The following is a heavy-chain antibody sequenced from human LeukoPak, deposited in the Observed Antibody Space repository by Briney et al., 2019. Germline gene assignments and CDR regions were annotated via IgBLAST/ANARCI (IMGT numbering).Heavy chain of an antibody. CDR2: ISAYNGNT. D-gene: IGHD3-10*01. CDR1: GYTFTSYG. V-gene: IGHV1-18*01. Sequence: GASVKVSCKASGYTFTSYGISWVRQAPGQGLEWMGWISAYNGNTNYAQKLQGRVTMTTDTSTSTAYMELRSLGSDDTAVYYCAAYYYGSGSSGAFDYWGQGTLVTVSS. J-gene: IGHJ4*02. CDR3: AAYYYGSGSSGAFDY.